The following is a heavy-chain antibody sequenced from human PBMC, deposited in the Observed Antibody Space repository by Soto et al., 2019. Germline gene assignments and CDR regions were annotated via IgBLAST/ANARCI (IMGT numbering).Heavy chain of an antibody. D-gene: IGHD6-19*01. CDR3: ARASNSGWYYFDY. CDR1: GGTFSTSG. J-gene: IGHJ4*02. Sequence: QVQLVQSGAEVKKPGSSVKVSCKASGGTFSTSGINWVRQAPGQGLEWMGGIIPLFGAARYTQKFQGRVTITAASSTTTAYMEPSSLRSEDTAIYYCARASNSGWYYFDYWGQGTLVTVSS. CDR2: IIPLFGAA. V-gene: IGHV1-69*12.